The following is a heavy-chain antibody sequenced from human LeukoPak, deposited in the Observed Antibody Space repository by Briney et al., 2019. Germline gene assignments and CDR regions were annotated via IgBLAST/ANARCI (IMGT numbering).Heavy chain of an antibody. CDR1: GFTFNTAW. Sequence: GGSPRLSCTASGFTFNTAWMSWVRQAPGKGLEWVGRIRSAVDGGTADYAAPVKGRFIISRDDSTNTIYLHMASLRTDDTAVYYCTRYSGSPGDYWGQGTLVTVSS. D-gene: IGHD1-26*01. V-gene: IGHV3-15*01. CDR3: TRYSGSPGDY. CDR2: IRSAVDGGTA. J-gene: IGHJ4*02.